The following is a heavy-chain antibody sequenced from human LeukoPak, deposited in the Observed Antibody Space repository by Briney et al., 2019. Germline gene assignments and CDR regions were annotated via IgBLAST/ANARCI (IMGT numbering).Heavy chain of an antibody. CDR1: GFTFSNYA. CDR3: ASVFDS. J-gene: IGHJ4*02. Sequence: GGSLRLSCAASGFTFSNYAIYWVRQAPGKGLEWVAVISFDGNDKYYADSVKGRFTISRGNSKNTLYLQMNGLRAEDTAVYYCASVFDSWGQGFLVTVSS. V-gene: IGHV3-30*04. CDR2: ISFDGNDK.